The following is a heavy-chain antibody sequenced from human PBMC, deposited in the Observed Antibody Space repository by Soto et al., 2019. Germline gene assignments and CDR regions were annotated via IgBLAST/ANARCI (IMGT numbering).Heavy chain of an antibody. CDR3: ARGRRFGDNGSGIDY. J-gene: IGHJ4*02. D-gene: IGHD3-10*01. Sequence: QVQLQESGPGLVKPSQTLSLTCTVSGGSISSGGYYWSWIRQHPGKGLEWIGYIYSSAYTYYNPSLKSRVTISVDMSKNQFSLKLISVTAADTAVYYCARGRRFGDNGSGIDYWGQGTLVTVSS. V-gene: IGHV4-31*03. CDR2: IYSSAYT. CDR1: GGSISSGGYY.